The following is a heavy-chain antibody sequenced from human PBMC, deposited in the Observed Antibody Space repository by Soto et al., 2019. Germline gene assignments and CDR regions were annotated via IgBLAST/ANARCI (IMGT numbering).Heavy chain of an antibody. CDR2: IYYSGTT. CDR3: AKSGIVAAGTVDH. J-gene: IGHJ4*02. D-gene: IGHD6-13*01. V-gene: IGHV4-59*08. CDR1: GGSISSYY. Sequence: PSETLSLTCTVSGGSISSYYWSWIRQPPGKGLEWIGNIYYSGTTNYNPSLKSRVTISLDTSKSQFSLKLSSVTAADTAVYYCAKSGIVAAGTVDHWGQGTLVTVSS.